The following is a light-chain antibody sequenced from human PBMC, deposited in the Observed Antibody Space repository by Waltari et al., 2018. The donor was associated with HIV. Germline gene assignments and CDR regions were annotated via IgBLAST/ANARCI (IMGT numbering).Light chain of an antibody. CDR3: NSETSAGTYV. CDR2: EVS. V-gene: IGLV2-14*01. CDR1: SSDIGNHKY. J-gene: IGLJ1*01. Sequence: QSALTQPASVPGSPGHSITISCVGTSSDIGNHKYVSWFQHHPGKAPKLIIYEVSHRPSGVSDRVSGAKAGNTASLTISGLQVEDEAEYYCNSETSAGTYVFGTGTKVTVL.